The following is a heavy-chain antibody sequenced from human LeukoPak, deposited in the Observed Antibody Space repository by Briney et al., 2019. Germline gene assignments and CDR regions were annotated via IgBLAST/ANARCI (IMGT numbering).Heavy chain of an antibody. D-gene: IGHD6-13*01. J-gene: IGHJ3*02. V-gene: IGHV3-20*04. Sequence: GGSLRLSCAASGFTFDDYGMSWVRQGPGKGLEWVSAINWNGDNTGYADSVEGRITISRDNAKNSLYLQMNSLRAEDTALYYCAREGQYSSSWYIGEGDAFDIWGQGTMVTVSS. CDR2: INWNGDNT. CDR1: GFTFDDYG. CDR3: AREGQYSSSWYIGEGDAFDI.